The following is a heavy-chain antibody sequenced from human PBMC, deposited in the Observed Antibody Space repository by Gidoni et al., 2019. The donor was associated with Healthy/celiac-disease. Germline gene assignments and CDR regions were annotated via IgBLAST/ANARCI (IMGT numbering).Heavy chain of an antibody. Sequence: QVQLVQSGAEVKKPGASLTVSCKASGSTFTSYYMHWVRQAPGQGLEWMGIINPSGGSTSYAQKFQGRVTMTRDTSTSTGYMELSSLRSEDTAVYYCAAGGGYETYYYYGMDVWGQGTTVTVSS. CDR1: GSTFTSYY. CDR2: INPSGGST. D-gene: IGHD5-12*01. CDR3: AAGGGYETYYYYGMDV. J-gene: IGHJ6*02. V-gene: IGHV1-46*01.